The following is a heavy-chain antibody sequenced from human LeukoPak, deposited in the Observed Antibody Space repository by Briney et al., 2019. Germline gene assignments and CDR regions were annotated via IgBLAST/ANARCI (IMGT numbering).Heavy chain of an antibody. CDR1: GFTFSSYW. CDR2: IKQDGSEK. D-gene: IGHD3-16*01. V-gene: IGHV3-7*01. CDR3: ARDVWDYYYYYYMDV. J-gene: IGHJ6*03. Sequence: TGGSLRLSCAASGFTFSSYWMSWVRQAPGKGLEWVANIKQDGSEKYYVDSVKGRFTISRDNAKNSLYLQMNSLRAEDTAGYYCARDVWDYYYYYYMDVWGKGTTVTGSS.